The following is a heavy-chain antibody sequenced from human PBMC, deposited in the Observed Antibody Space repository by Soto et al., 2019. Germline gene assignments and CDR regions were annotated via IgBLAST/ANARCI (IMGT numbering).Heavy chain of an antibody. V-gene: IGHV1-69*01. J-gene: IGHJ4*02. CDR1: GGTFSNFA. CDR2: IIPVFGPA. Sequence: QVQLVQSGTEVKKPGSSVKVSCKASGGTFSNFAINWVRQAPGQGLEWMGGIIPVFGPANYAQNFQNRVTITADESTATAYMELSSLRSDDTAVYYCARARRGRGGLIPFLHRDSWGQGTLVTVSS. D-gene: IGHD3-16*01. CDR3: ARARRGRGGLIPFLHRDS.